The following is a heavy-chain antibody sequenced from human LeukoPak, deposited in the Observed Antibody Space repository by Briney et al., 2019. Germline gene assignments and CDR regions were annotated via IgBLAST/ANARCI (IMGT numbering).Heavy chain of an antibody. CDR1: GGSISIYY. CDR2: IYYSGST. V-gene: IGHV4-59*01. CDR3: ARAPWEQLVYFDY. J-gene: IGHJ4*02. Sequence: SETLSLTCTVCGGSISIYYWSWIRQPPGKGLEWIGYIYYSGSTNYNPSLKSRVTISVDTSKNQFSLKLSSVTAADTAVYYCARAPWEQLVYFDYWGQGTLVTVSS. D-gene: IGHD6-6*01.